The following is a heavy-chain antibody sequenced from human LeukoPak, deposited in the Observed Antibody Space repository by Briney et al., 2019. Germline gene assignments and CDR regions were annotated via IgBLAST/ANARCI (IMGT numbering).Heavy chain of an antibody. D-gene: IGHD3-16*01. Sequence: SETLSLTCAVYGGSFSGYYWSWIRQPPGKGLEWIGEINHSGSTNYNPSLKSRVTISVDTSKNQFSLKLSSVTAADTAVYYCARVLAWGYVVDYWGQGTLVTVSS. CDR3: ARVLAWGYVVDY. V-gene: IGHV4-34*01. CDR1: GGSFSGYY. CDR2: INHSGST. J-gene: IGHJ4*02.